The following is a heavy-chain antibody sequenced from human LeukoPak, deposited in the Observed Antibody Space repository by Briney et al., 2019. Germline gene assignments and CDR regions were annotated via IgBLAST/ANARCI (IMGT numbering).Heavy chain of an antibody. V-gene: IGHV4-4*02. CDR1: GGSISSSNW. CDR2: IYHSGST. Sequence: SETLSLNCAVSGGSISSSNWWSRARQPPGKGLEWIGEIYHSGSTNYNPSLKSRVTISVDKSKNQFSLKLSSVTAADTAVYYCARDRGAEGYDSSGYDRATAFDIWGQGTMVTVSS. J-gene: IGHJ3*02. D-gene: IGHD3-22*01. CDR3: ARDRGAEGYDSSGYDRATAFDI.